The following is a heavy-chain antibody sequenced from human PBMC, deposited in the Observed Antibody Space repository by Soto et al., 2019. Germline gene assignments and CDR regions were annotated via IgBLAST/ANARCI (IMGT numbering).Heavy chain of an antibody. J-gene: IGHJ4*02. D-gene: IGHD6-6*01. CDR3: AKDLSRFDSSSPSLGDY. V-gene: IGHV3-9*01. CDR2: MSWNSGSI. CDR1: GFTFDDYA. Sequence: GGSLRLSCAASGFTFDDYAMHWVRQAPGKGLEWVSGMSWNSGSIGYADSVKGRFTISRDNAKNSLYLQMNSLRAEDTALYYCAKDLSRFDSSSPSLGDYWGQGPLVTVSS.